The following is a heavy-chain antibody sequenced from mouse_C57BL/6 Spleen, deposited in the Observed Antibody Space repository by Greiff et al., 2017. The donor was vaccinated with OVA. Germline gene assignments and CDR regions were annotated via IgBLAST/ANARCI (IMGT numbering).Heavy chain of an antibody. V-gene: IGHV5-16*01. CDR2: INYDGSST. CDR3: ARISNPWYFDV. CDR1: GFTFSDYY. J-gene: IGHJ1*03. D-gene: IGHD2-5*01. Sequence: EVKLMESEGGLVQPGRSLKLSCTASGFTFSDYYMAWVRQVPEKGLEWVANINYDGSSTYYLDSLKSRFIISRDNAKKILYLQMSSLKSEDTATYYCARISNPWYFDVWGTGTTVTVSS.